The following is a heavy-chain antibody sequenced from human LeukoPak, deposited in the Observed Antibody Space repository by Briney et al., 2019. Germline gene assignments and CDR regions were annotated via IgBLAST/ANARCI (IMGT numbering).Heavy chain of an antibody. CDR1: GFTFSSYT. CDR3: AKDGGLWVSAHWGDS. D-gene: IGHD7-27*01. CDR2: ITTSDGNT. V-gene: IGHV3-23*01. Sequence: GGSLRLSCAASGFTFSSYTMSWVRQAPGKGLEWVSTITTSDGNTYYADSVKGRFTISRDNSKNTLFLQMNSLRAEDTAVYYCAKDGGLWVSAHWGDSWGRGTLVTVSS. J-gene: IGHJ4*02.